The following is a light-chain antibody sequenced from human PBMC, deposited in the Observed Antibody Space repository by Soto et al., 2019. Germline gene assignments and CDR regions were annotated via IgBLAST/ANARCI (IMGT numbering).Light chain of an antibody. Sequence: EIVMTQSPATLSVSPGERATLSCRSSQSVSSDLAWYHQKPGQAPRLLIYGASTRATGIPARFSGSGSGTDFTLTISRLEPEDFAVYYCHQYESSLWTFGRGTKVDI. V-gene: IGKV3-15*01. CDR2: GAS. CDR1: QSVSSD. CDR3: HQYESSLWT. J-gene: IGKJ1*01.